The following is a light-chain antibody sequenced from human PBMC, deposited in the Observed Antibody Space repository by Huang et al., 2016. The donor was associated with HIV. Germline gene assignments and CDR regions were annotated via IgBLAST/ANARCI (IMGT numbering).Light chain of an antibody. V-gene: IGKV1-33*01. Sequence: DIQMTQSPSSLSASVGDRVTITCQASQDIAMFLNWYQQKPGQAPTLLIYDASTLQTGVPSRFSGSGSGTDFTFTISSLQPEDIATYYCQQYDSLPPWTFGQGTKVEIQ. CDR3: QQYDSLPPWT. CDR1: QDIAMF. CDR2: DAS. J-gene: IGKJ1*01.